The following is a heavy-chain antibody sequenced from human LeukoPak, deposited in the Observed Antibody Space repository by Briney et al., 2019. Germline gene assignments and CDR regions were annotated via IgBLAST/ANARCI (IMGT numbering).Heavy chain of an antibody. CDR2: ISAYNGNT. CDR3: ARDRGNYSDYFEFDY. Sequence: GASVKVSCKASGYTFTSYGISWVRQAPGQGLEWMGWISAYNGNTNYAQKLQGRVTMTTDTSTSTAYMELRSLRSDDTAVYYCARDRGNYSDYFEFDYWGQGTLVTVSS. CDR1: GYTFTSYG. J-gene: IGHJ4*02. V-gene: IGHV1-18*01. D-gene: IGHD4-11*01.